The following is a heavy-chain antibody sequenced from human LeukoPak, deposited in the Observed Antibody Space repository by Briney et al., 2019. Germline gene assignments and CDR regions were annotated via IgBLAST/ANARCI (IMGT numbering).Heavy chain of an antibody. J-gene: IGHJ6*03. CDR3: ARGRRRDIAVAGTRYYYYYMDV. CDR2: TYYRSKWYN. CDR1: GDSVSSNSAA. V-gene: IGHV6-1*01. Sequence: PSQTLSLTCAISGDSVSSNSAAWNWIRQSPSRGLEWLGRTYYRSKWYNDYAVSVKSRITINPDTSKNQFSLQLNSVTPEDTAVYYCARGRRRDIAVAGTRYYYYYMDVWGKGTTVTVSS. D-gene: IGHD6-19*01.